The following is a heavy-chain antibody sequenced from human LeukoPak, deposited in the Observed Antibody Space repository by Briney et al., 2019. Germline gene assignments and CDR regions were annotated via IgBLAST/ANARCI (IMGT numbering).Heavy chain of an antibody. CDR1: GGSISSGGYY. Sequence: SQTLSLTCTVSGGSISSGGYYWSWIRQHPGKGLEWIGHIYYSGSTSYNPSLKSRVPLSVDPSKTQFPLKLSSVTAADTAVYYCARDHTYSGGEAFDIWGQGTMVTVSS. D-gene: IGHD6-25*01. CDR2: IYYSGST. V-gene: IGHV4-31*02. CDR3: ARDHTYSGGEAFDI. J-gene: IGHJ3*02.